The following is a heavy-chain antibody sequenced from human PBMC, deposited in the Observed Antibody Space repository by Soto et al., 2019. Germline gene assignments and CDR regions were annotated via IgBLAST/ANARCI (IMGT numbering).Heavy chain of an antibody. CDR3: ARGLSGDKVDY. CDR1: GGSISSGDYY. CDR2: IYDRGST. J-gene: IGHJ4*02. Sequence: QVQLQESGPGLVKPSQTLSLTCTVSGGSISSGDYYWSWIRQSPGKGLEWIGHIYDRGSTYSNPSLNSRGFILVDTSKNQFSLNLNSVTAADTAVYYCARGLSGDKVDYWGRGTLVTVSS. D-gene: IGHD7-27*01. V-gene: IGHV4-30-4*01.